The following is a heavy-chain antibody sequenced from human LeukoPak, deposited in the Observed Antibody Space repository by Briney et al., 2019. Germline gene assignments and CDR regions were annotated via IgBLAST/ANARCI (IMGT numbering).Heavy chain of an antibody. D-gene: IGHD2-2*01. Sequence: GGSLRLSCAASGFTFSSSGMHWVRQAPGKGLEWVAVIWYDGNNKYYTDSVKGRFTISRDNSKNTLYLQMNSLRAEDTAVYYCARASGYCSSTSCFYYYGMDVWGQGTTVTVFS. CDR3: ARASGYCSSTSCFYYYGMDV. J-gene: IGHJ6*02. CDR1: GFTFSSSG. V-gene: IGHV3-33*01. CDR2: IWYDGNNK.